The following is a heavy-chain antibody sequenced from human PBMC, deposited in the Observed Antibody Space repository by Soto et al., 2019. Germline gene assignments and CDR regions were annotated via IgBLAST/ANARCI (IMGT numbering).Heavy chain of an antibody. CDR1: GFTVSSNY. CDR3: ARTSSNDYGDFPLAH. V-gene: IGHV3-66*01. CDR2: IYSGGST. J-gene: IGHJ5*02. D-gene: IGHD4-17*01. Sequence: PGGSLRLSCAASGFTVSSNYMSWVRQAPGKGLEWVSVIYSGGSTYYADSVKGRFTISRDNSKNTLYLQMNSLRAEDTAVYYCARTSSNDYGDFPLAHWGQGTLVTVSS.